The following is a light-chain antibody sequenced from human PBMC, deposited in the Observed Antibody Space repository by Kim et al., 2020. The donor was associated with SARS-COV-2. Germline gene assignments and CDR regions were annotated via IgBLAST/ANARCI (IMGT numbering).Light chain of an antibody. CDR3: QQYHKWPGIT. CDR1: QSVGIK. CDR2: DAS. Sequence: EIVMTQSPAALSVSPGEIATLSCRASQSVGIKLAWYQQKPGQAPRLLIYDASTGETGIPGRFSGSGSGTEFTLTIGSLQSEDFALYYCQQYHKWPGITFGQGTRLEIK. V-gene: IGKV3-15*01. J-gene: IGKJ5*01.